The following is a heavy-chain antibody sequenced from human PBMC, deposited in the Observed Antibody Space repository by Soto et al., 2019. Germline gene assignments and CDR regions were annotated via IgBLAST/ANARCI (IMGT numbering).Heavy chain of an antibody. CDR2: ISYDGSNK. J-gene: IGHJ4*02. D-gene: IGHD2-15*01. CDR3: ARGWRPLSGVFDY. V-gene: IGHV3-30*19. Sequence: QVQLVESGGGVVQPGRSLRLSCAASGFAFNSYGIHWVRQAPGKGLEWVALISYDGSNKYYGDSVKGRFTISRDNSKNTLFLQMNSLRGEDTAMYYCARGWRPLSGVFDYWGQGTLVTVSS. CDR1: GFAFNSYG.